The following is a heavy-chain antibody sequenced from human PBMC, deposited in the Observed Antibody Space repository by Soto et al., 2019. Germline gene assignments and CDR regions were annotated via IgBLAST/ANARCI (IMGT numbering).Heavy chain of an antibody. CDR3: ARWGRGSHDFWSGYFHHYHYYYMEV. D-gene: IGHD3-3*01. CDR1: GGSISSSSYY. V-gene: IGHV4-39*01. CDR2: IYYSGST. Sequence: SETLSLTCTVSGGSISSSSYYWGWIRQPPGKGLEWIGSIYYSGSTYYNPSLKSRVTISVDTSKNQFSLKLSSVTAADTAVYYCARWGRGSHDFWSGYFHHYHYYYMEVWGKGTTVTVSS. J-gene: IGHJ6*03.